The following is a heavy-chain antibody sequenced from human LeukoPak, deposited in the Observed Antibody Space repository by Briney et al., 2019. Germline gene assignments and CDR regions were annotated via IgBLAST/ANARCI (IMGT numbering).Heavy chain of an antibody. CDR1: GGTFSSYA. V-gene: IGHV1-69*05. D-gene: IGHD6-19*01. CDR2: IIPIFGTA. J-gene: IGHJ4*02. Sequence: GASVKVSCKASGGTFSSYAIRWVRQAPGQGLEWMGGIIPIFGTANYAQKFKGRVTITTDESTSTAYMELSSLRSEDTAVYYCACTATKYSSGWYVAHDYWGQGTLVTVSS. CDR3: ACTATKYSSGWYVAHDY.